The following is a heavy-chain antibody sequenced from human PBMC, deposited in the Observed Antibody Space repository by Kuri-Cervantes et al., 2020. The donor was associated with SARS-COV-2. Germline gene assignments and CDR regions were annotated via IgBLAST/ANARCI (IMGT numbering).Heavy chain of an antibody. V-gene: IGHV1-46*01. CDR1: GYTFTSYY. CDR2: INPSGGST. J-gene: IGHJ4*02. Sequence: GSVNVSCNASGYTFTSYYMHWVRQAPGQGLEWMGIINPSGGSTSYAQKFQGRVTMTRDKSTSTVYMELSSLRSEDTAVYYCARGGHDILTYYFDYWGQGTLVTVSS. D-gene: IGHD3-9*01. CDR3: ARGGHDILTYYFDY.